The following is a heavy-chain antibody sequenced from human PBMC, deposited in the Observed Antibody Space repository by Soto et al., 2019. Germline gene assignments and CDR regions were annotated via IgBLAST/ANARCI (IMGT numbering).Heavy chain of an antibody. CDR2: LSGSSLNT. V-gene: IGHV3-23*01. CDR1: RFTFGNYA. CDR3: TKQFFLSSRKPPEDV. Sequence: SGVSLRLSCEASRFTFGNYAMTWVRQGPGRGLEWVSALSGSSLNTYYADSVKGRFTISRENSKNTMYLEMNSVRVDDTAVYYCTKQFFLSSRKPPEDVWGQGTPVTVSS. J-gene: IGHJ6*02.